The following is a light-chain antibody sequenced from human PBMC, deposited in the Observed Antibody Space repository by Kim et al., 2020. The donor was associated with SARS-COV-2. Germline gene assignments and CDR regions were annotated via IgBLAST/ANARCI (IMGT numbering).Light chain of an antibody. CDR2: TNN. J-gene: IGLJ3*02. V-gene: IGLV1-47*01. CDR3: ATWDDSLNGQV. Sequence: GQRVTISCSGSSSNIGGNYVHWYQQLPGMAPKLLIHTNNQRPSGVPDRISGSKSGTSASLAISGLRSEDEADYFCATWDDSLNGQVFGGGTQLTVL. CDR1: SSNIGGNY.